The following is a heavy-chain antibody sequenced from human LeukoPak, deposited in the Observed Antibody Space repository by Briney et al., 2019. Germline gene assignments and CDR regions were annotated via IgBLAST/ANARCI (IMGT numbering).Heavy chain of an antibody. J-gene: IGHJ4*02. V-gene: IGHV3-7*01. Sequence: PGGSLRLSCAASGFTFSSYWMRWVRQAPGKGLEWVANIKQDGSEKNYVDSVKGRFTISRDNGKNALYLLMNSLRAEDTAVYYCAREGVVAAGDYWGQGTLVTVSS. D-gene: IGHD2-15*01. CDR2: IKQDGSEK. CDR1: GFTFSSYW. CDR3: AREGVVAAGDY.